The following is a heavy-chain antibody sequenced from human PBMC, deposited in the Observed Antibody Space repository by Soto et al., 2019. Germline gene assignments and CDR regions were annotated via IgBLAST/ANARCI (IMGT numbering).Heavy chain of an antibody. D-gene: IGHD6-19*01. CDR2: VSHDGRNT. CDR3: AKGGRQWLVTSDFNY. J-gene: IGHJ4*02. Sequence: VQLVESGGGVVQPGRSLRLSCAASGFTFSDYAMHWVRQAPGKGLEWVAVVSHDGRNTDYADSVKGRFTISRASSENTVALEMPSLRAEDTAVYYCAKGGRQWLVTSDFNYWGQGALVTVSS. CDR1: GFTFSDYA. V-gene: IGHV3-30*18.